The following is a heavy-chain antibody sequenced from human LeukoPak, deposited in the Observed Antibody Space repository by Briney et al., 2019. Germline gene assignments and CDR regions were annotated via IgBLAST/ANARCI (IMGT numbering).Heavy chain of an antibody. D-gene: IGHD3-22*01. J-gene: IGHJ1*01. CDR3: AREGTGYYDSSGYYVYGYFQH. CDR2: IKSNTDGGTT. V-gene: IGHV3-15*01. CDR1: GFTFTHAW. Sequence: PGGSLRLSCAASGFTFTHAWMHWVRQAPGKGLEWVGRIKSNTDGGTTDYATPVKGRFTISRHNSKNTLYLQMNSLRAEDTAVYYCAREGTGYYDSSGYYVYGYFQHWGQGTLVTVSS.